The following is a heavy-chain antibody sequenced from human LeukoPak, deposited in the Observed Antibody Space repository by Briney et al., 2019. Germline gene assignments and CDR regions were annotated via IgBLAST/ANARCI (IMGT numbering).Heavy chain of an antibody. V-gene: IGHV3-23*01. CDR2: ISGSGGST. CDR1: GFTFSSYA. Sequence: GGSLRLSCAASGFTFSSYAMSWVRQAPGKGLEWVSAISGSGGSTYYADSVKGRFTISRDNSKNTLYLQMNSLRAEDTAVYYCAKDPSTIFGVVIGIYWYFDLWGRGTLVTVSS. J-gene: IGHJ2*01. CDR3: AKDPSTIFGVVIGIYWYFDL. D-gene: IGHD3-3*01.